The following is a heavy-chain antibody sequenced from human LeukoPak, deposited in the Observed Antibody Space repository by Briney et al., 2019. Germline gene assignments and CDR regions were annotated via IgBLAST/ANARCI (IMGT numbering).Heavy chain of an antibody. J-gene: IGHJ4*02. V-gene: IGHV3-33*01. CDR1: GFTFSSYG. CDR2: IWYDGSNK. CDR3: ARGRSQLRLGELSS. Sequence: GGSLRLSCAASGFTFSSYGMHWVRQAPGEGLEWVAVIWYDGSNKYYADSVKGRFTISRDNSKNTLYLQMNSLRAEDTAVYYCARGRSQLRLGELSSWGQGTLVTVSS. D-gene: IGHD3-16*02.